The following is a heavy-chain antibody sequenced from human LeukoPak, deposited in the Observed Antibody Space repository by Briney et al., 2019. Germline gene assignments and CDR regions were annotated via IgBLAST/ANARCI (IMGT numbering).Heavy chain of an antibody. CDR3: ARDSRWDCGSDCHQPGFDY. V-gene: IGHV3-30*04. CDR2: ISSDGNTK. CDR1: GFTFSSSA. J-gene: IGHJ4*02. D-gene: IGHD2-21*02. Sequence: PGRSLRLSCAASGFTFSSSAIHWVRQAPGKGLEWVAVISSDGNTKYYADSVKGRFTISRDNSKNTLYLQMNSLRTDDTAVYYCARDSRWDCGSDCHQPGFDYWGQGTLVTVSS.